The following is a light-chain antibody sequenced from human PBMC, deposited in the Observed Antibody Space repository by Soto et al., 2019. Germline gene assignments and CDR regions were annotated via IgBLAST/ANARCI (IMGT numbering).Light chain of an antibody. Sequence: EVVFTQSPGTLSLSAGERATLSCRARQSVSSNYLAWYQQKPGQAPRLIIYGASSRETGIPDRFSGSGSGTDFTLTISRLEPEDFEVYDCQQYGSSPRTFGRGTQVDIK. J-gene: IGKJ1*01. CDR3: QQYGSSPRT. CDR1: QSVSSNY. CDR2: GAS. V-gene: IGKV3-20*01.